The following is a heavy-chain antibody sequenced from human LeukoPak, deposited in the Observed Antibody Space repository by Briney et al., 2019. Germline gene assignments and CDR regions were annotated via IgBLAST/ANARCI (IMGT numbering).Heavy chain of an antibody. J-gene: IGHJ4*02. CDR3: ARGAGYNYPYYFDY. CDR2: ISGSGGST. V-gene: IGHV3-23*01. Sequence: PGGSLRLSCAASGFTFSSYAMSWVRQAPGKGLEWVSVISGSGGSTFYADSVKGRFTISRDNSKNTLYLQMNSLRAEDTAVYYCARGAGYNYPYYFDYWGQGTLVTVSS. D-gene: IGHD5-24*01. CDR1: GFTFSSYA.